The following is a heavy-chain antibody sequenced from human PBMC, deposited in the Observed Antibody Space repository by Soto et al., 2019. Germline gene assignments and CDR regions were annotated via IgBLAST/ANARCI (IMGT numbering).Heavy chain of an antibody. CDR3: ARIPVDASMIYWLDP. D-gene: IGHD3-16*01. J-gene: IGHJ5*02. V-gene: IGHV4-61*08. Sequence: PSETLSFTCTVSGGSVSSGDYYCSWIRHPPGKGLEWIGYIYYSGNTNYNPSLKSRVIISVDTSKNLFSLKLTSVTAADTAVYYCARIPVDASMIYWLDPWGQGTLVTVSS. CDR1: GGSVSSGDYY. CDR2: IYYSGNT.